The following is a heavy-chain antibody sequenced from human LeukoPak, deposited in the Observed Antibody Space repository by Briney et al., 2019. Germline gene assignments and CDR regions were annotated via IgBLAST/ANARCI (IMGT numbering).Heavy chain of an antibody. CDR1: GYSFTSHY. D-gene: IGHD6-19*01. V-gene: IGHV1-46*01. Sequence: GASVKVSCKASGYSFTSHYMHWVRQAPGQGLEWLGLINPSGSSTLYAQKFQGRVTMTEDTSTDTAYMELSSLRSEDTAVYYCATILVAGYNWFDPWGQGTLVTVSS. CDR2: INPSGSST. J-gene: IGHJ5*02. CDR3: ATILVAGYNWFDP.